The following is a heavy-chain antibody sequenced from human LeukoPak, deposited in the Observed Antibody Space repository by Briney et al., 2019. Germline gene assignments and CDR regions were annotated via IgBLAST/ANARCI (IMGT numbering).Heavy chain of an antibody. CDR2: INHSGST. CDR3: ARGNWYTWIQLWPNREGYYYMDV. V-gene: IGHV4-34*01. Sequence: PSETLSLTCAVYGGSLSGYYWSWIRQPPGKGLEWIGEINHSGSTNYNPSLKSRVTISVDTSKNQFSLKLSSVTAADTAVYYCARGNWYTWIQLWPNREGYYYMDVWGKGTTVTVSS. J-gene: IGHJ6*03. D-gene: IGHD5-18*01. CDR1: GGSLSGYY.